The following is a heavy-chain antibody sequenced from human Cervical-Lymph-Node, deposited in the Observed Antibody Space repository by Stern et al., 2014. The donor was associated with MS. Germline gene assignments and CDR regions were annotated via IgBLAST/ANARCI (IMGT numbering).Heavy chain of an antibody. Sequence: VQLLESGGGVVQPGRSLRLSCAASGFTFSSYAMHWVRQAPGKGLEWVAVISYDGSNKYYADSVKGRFTISRDNSKNTLYLQMNSLRAEDTAVYYCLGATPPGGYWGQGTLVTVSS. CDR1: GFTFSSYA. J-gene: IGHJ4*02. CDR3: LGATPPGGY. D-gene: IGHD2-15*01. V-gene: IGHV3-30*01. CDR2: ISYDGSNK.